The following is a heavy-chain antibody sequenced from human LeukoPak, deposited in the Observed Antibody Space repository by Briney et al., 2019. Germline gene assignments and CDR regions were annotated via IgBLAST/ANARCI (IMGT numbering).Heavy chain of an antibody. J-gene: IGHJ4*02. CDR2: IYADGNT. CDR1: GFTFSSYG. Sequence: PGRSLRLSCAASGFTFSSYGMHWVRQAPGRGLEWVSFIYADGNTYYADSVKGRFTISRDISKNAVYLQMNSLRAEDTAVYYCARDSYGDANFDSWGQGTLVTVSS. CDR3: ARDSYGDANFDS. V-gene: IGHV3-53*01. D-gene: IGHD4-17*01.